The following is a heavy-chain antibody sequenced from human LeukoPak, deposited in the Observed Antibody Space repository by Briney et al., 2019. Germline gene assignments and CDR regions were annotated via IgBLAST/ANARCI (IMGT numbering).Heavy chain of an antibody. CDR1: GYTFTSYD. Sequence: ASVKVSCKASGYTFTSYDINWVRQATAQGLEWMGWINPNSGNTGYAQKFQGRVTMTRNTSISTAYMALSSLRSEDTAVYYCATKGPSKIRYFDWLRGLASVGWFDPWGQGTLVTVSS. CDR2: INPNSGNT. V-gene: IGHV1-8*01. CDR3: ATKGPSKIRYFDWLRGLASVGWFDP. J-gene: IGHJ5*02. D-gene: IGHD3-9*01.